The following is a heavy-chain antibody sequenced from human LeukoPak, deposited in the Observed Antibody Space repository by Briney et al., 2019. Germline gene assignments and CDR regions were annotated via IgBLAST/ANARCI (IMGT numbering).Heavy chain of an antibody. D-gene: IGHD1-26*01. Sequence: ASVKVSCKASGYTFTSYDINWVRQATGQGLEWMGGIIPIFGTANYAQKFQGRVTITADESTSTAYMELSSLRSEDTAVYYCARDVGGGSYHYWGQETLVTVSS. CDR3: ARDVGGGSYHY. V-gene: IGHV1-69*13. J-gene: IGHJ4*02. CDR2: IIPIFGTA. CDR1: GYTFTSYD.